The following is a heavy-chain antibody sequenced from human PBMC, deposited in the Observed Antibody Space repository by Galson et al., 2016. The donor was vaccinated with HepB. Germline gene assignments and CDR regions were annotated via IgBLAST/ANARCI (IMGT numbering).Heavy chain of an antibody. V-gene: IGHV3-23*01. CDR1: GSTLTSSA. J-gene: IGHJ3*02. Sequence: SLRLSCAASGSTLTSSAMTWVRQAPGKGLEWVSVIGGIGNTYYADSVKGRFTISIDISKNTIFLQMNSLGAEDTAIYHCAKGNNGAFDMWGQGTMVTVSS. CDR3: AKGNNGAFDM. D-gene: IGHD1/OR15-1a*01. CDR2: IGGIGNT.